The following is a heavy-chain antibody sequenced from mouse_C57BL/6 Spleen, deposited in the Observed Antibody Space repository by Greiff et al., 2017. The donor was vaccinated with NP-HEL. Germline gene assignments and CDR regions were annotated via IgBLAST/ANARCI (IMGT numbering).Heavy chain of an antibody. V-gene: IGHV1-85*01. CDR3: ARPLYYGSRDWYFDV. CDR1: GYTFTSYD. J-gene: IGHJ1*03. D-gene: IGHD1-1*01. CDR2: IYPRDGST. Sequence: VQLVESGPELVKPGASVKLSCKASGYTFTSYDINWVKQRPGQGLEWIGWIYPRDGSTKYNEKFKGKATLTVDTSSSTAYMELHSLTSEDSAVYFCARPLYYGSRDWYFDVWGTGTTVTVSS.